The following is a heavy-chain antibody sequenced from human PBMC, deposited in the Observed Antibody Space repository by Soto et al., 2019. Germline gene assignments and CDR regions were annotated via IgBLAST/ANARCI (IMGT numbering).Heavy chain of an antibody. D-gene: IGHD1-7*01. J-gene: IGHJ6*02. CDR2: INVDGSET. CDR1: GFTFTTYW. V-gene: IGHV3-7*03. Sequence: PGGSLRLSCVASGFTFTTYWMTWVRQAPGKGLEWVANINVDGSETSYVGSVRGRFTISRDNAKTSLYLQMNSLGAEDTAVYYCARGLRYNWNYVVYYYYGMDVWGQGTTVTVSS. CDR3: ARGLRYNWNYVVYYYYGMDV.